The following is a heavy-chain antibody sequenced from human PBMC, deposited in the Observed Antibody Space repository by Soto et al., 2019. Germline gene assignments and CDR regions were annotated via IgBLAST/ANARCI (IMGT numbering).Heavy chain of an antibody. D-gene: IGHD3-22*01. Sequence: QVRLVESGGGVVQPGKYLRLSCVAYGFGFRDYDIQWVRQVPGKGLEWVAIISPDESKKDYVDSVKGRFTVSRDNSKNTLLLQMNSLRADDTAVYYCAKRKYYDSSYGMDFWGQGTTVTVSS. CDR2: ISPDESKK. J-gene: IGHJ6*02. V-gene: IGHV3-30*18. CDR1: GFGFRDYD. CDR3: AKRKYYDSSYGMDF.